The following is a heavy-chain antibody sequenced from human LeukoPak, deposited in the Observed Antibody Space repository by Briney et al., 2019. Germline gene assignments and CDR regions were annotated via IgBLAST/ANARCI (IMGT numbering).Heavy chain of an antibody. J-gene: IGHJ4*02. D-gene: IGHD4-11*01. CDR3: ARDITPALTVYRLDY. CDR2: ISSSGSTI. Sequence: GGSLRLSCAASGFTFSDYYMSWMRQAPGKGLEWVSYISSSGSTIYYADSVKGRFTISRDNAKNSLYLQMDSLRPEDTAVYYCARDITPALTVYRLDYWGQGALVTVSS. CDR1: GFTFSDYY. V-gene: IGHV3-11*01.